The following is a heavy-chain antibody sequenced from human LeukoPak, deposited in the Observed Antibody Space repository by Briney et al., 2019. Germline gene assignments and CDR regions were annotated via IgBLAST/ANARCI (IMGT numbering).Heavy chain of an antibody. CDR3: AREILYGLVLGNFDY. CDR1: GYTFTGYY. CDR2: INPNSGGT. D-gene: IGHD6-19*01. Sequence: ASVKVSCKASGYTFTGYYMHWVRQAPGQGLEWMGWINPNSGGTNYAQKFQGRVTTTRDTSISTAYMELSRLRSDDTAVYYCAREILYGLVLGNFDYWGQGTLVTVSS. V-gene: IGHV1-2*02. J-gene: IGHJ4*02.